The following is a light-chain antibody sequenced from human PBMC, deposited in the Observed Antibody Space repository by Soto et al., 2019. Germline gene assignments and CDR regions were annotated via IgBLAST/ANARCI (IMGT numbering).Light chain of an antibody. CDR3: ATWEDSLKTPL. CDR2: EVT. V-gene: IGLV2-14*01. Sequence: QSVLTQPASVSGSPGQSIVISCTGTRSDVGRYNYVSWYQQHPGKAPKLLIYEVTYRPSGVSARFSGSKSGNTASLAISGLQSEDEGDYYCATWEDSLKTPLFGGGTKLTVL. CDR1: RSDVGRYNY. J-gene: IGLJ2*01.